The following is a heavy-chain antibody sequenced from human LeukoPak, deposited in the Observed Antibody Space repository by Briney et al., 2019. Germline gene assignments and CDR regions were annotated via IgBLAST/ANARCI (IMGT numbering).Heavy chain of an antibody. CDR2: ISYDGSSK. D-gene: IGHD2-2*01. J-gene: IGHJ5*02. CDR3: ARDLGCSTTSCRYNWFDP. V-gene: IGHV3-30*03. CDR1: GFTFSSYG. Sequence: GKSLRLSCAASGFTFSSYGMHWVRQAPGKGLEWVAVISYDGSSKYYTDSVKGRFTISRDNSKNTLYLQMNSLRAEDTAVYHCARDLGCSTTSCRYNWFDPWGQGTLVTVSS.